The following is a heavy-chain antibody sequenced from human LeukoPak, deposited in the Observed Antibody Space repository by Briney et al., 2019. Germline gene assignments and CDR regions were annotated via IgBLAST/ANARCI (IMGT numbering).Heavy chain of an antibody. V-gene: IGHV3-21*01. Sequence: PGGSLRLSCAASGFTFSSYSMNWVRQAPGKGLEWVSSISSSSSYIYYADSVKGRFTISRDNAKNSPYLQMNSLRAEDTAVYYCARGPCSSTSCYLDYWRQGTLVTVCS. J-gene: IGHJ4*02. CDR3: ARGPCSSTSCYLDY. D-gene: IGHD2-2*01. CDR1: GFTFSSYS. CDR2: ISSSSSYI.